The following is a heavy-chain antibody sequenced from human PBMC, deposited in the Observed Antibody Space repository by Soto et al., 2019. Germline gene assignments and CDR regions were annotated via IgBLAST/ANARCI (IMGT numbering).Heavy chain of an antibody. CDR2: IVVGSGNT. CDR1: GFTFTSSA. Sequence: SVKVSCKASGFTFTSSAVQWVRQARGQRLEWIGWIVVGSGNTNYAQKFQERVTITRDMSTSTAYMELSSLRSEDTAVYYCAADGAGSYSPKNHYYYGMDVWGQGTTVTVSS. J-gene: IGHJ6*02. V-gene: IGHV1-58*01. CDR3: AADGAGSYSPKNHYYYGMDV. D-gene: IGHD1-26*01.